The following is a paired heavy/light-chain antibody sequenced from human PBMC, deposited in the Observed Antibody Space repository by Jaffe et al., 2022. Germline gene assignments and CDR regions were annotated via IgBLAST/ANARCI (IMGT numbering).Light chain of an antibody. J-gene: IGKJ4*01. CDR3: QQRSNWPLLT. CDR2: DAS. Sequence: EIVLTQSPATLSLSPGERATLSCRASQSVSSYLAWYQQKPGQAPRLLIYDASNRATGIPARFSGSGSGTDFTLTISSLEPEDFAVYYCQQRSNWPLLTFGGGTKVEIK. V-gene: IGKV3-11*01. CDR1: QSVSSY.
Heavy chain of an antibody. D-gene: IGHD6-19*01. CDR2: ISSSGSTI. CDR3: ARDSGYSSGWYLVY. V-gene: IGHV3-48*03. CDR1: GFTFSSYE. Sequence: EVQLVESGGGLVQPGGSLRLSCAASGFTFSSYEMNWVRQAPGKGLEWVSYISSSGSTIYYADSVKGRFTISRDNAKNSLYLQMNSLRAEDTAVYYCARDSGYSSGWYLVYWGQGTLVTVSS. J-gene: IGHJ4*02.